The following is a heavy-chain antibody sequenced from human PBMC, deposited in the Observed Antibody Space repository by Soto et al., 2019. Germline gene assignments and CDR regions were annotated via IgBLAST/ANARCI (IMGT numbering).Heavy chain of an antibody. CDR1: GYTFTSYD. CDR2: MNPNSGNT. D-gene: IGHD6-13*01. CDR3: ARDGRIAAAGRLYYYYYGMDV. Sequence: VSCKASGYTFTSYDINWVRQATGQGLEWMGWMNPNSGNTGYAQKFQGRVTMTRNTSISTAYMELSSLRSEDTAVYYCARDGRIAAAGRLYYYYYGMDVWGQGTTVTVSS. V-gene: IGHV1-8*01. J-gene: IGHJ6*02.